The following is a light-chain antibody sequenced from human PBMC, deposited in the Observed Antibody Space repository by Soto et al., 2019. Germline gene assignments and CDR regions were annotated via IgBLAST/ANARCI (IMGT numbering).Light chain of an antibody. Sequence: QSVLTQPPSVSGAPGQRVTISCTGSSSNIGGGYDVHWYQQPPGTAPKLLIYGNSNRPSGVPDRFSGSKSGTSASLAITGLQAEDDADYYCQAYDSSPVFGTGTKLTVL. CDR3: QAYDSSPV. CDR2: GNS. J-gene: IGLJ1*01. V-gene: IGLV1-40*01. CDR1: SSNIGGGYD.